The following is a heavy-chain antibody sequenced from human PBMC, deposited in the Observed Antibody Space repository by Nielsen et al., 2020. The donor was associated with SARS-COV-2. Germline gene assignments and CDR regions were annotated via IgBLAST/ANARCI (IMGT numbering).Heavy chain of an antibody. J-gene: IGHJ4*02. CDR2: IKQDGSEK. D-gene: IGHD3-10*01. Sequence: GGSLRLSCAASGFTFSSYWMSWVRQAPGKGLEWVANIKQDGSEKYYVDSVKGRFTISRDNAKNSLYLQMNSLRAEDTAVYYCARPTPWGFYGWACWGQGTLVTVSS. V-gene: IGHV3-7*03. CDR3: ARPTPWGFYGWAC. CDR1: GFTFSSYW.